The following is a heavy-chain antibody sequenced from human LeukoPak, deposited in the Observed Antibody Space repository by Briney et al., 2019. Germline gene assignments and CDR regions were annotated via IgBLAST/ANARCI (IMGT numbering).Heavy chain of an antibody. D-gene: IGHD2-21*02. Sequence: SETLSLTCTVSGDSLNTYYWTWIRQTPGKELEWIGFVASSGTSNYNPSLKSRVSISIDTSKNQFSLALTSVTPANTAVYYCARVVRGVVTSNWFDPWGQGTLVSVSS. CDR1: GDSLNTYY. V-gene: IGHV4-59*01. CDR2: VASSGTS. J-gene: IGHJ5*02. CDR3: ARVVRGVVTSNWFDP.